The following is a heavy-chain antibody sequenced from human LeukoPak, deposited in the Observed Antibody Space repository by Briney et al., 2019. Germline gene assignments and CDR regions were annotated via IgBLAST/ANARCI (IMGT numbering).Heavy chain of an antibody. Sequence: GGSLRLSCAASGFTFSSYAMHWVRQAPGKGLEWVSSIGSSSSYIYYADSVKGRFTISRDNAKNSLYLQMNSLRAEDTAVYYCARSLYSSGSLAYFDYWGQGTLVTVSS. D-gene: IGHD6-19*01. CDR1: GFTFSSYA. CDR2: IGSSSSYI. CDR3: ARSLYSSGSLAYFDY. J-gene: IGHJ4*02. V-gene: IGHV3-21*01.